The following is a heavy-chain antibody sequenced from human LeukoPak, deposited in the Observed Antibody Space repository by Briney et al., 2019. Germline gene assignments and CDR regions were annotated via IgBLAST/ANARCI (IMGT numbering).Heavy chain of an antibody. CDR3: ARETPDSSGWD. J-gene: IGHJ4*02. Sequence: GGSLRLSCAASGFTFSSYWMHWVRQAPGKGLVWVSRINSDGSSTSYADSVKGRFTISRDNAKNSLFLQMNSLRAEDTAVYYCARETPDSSGWDWGQGTLVTVSS. CDR1: GFTFSSYW. D-gene: IGHD6-19*01. V-gene: IGHV3-74*01. CDR2: INSDGSST.